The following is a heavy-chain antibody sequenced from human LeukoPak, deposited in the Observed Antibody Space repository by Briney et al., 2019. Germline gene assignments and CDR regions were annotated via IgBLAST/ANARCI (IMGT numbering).Heavy chain of an antibody. CDR1: GFTFSSYW. V-gene: IGHV3-7*03. CDR2: IKQDGSEK. Sequence: GGSLRLSCAASGFTFSSYWMSWVRQAPGKGLEWVANIKQDGSEKYYVDSVKGRFTISRDNAKNSLYLQMNSLRAEDMALYYCAKDSSGWFGHYFDSWGQGTLVTVSS. CDR3: AKDSSGWFGHYFDS. J-gene: IGHJ4*02. D-gene: IGHD6-19*01.